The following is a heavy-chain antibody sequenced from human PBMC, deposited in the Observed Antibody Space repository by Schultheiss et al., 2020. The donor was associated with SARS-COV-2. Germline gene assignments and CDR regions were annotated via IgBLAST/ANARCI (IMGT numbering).Heavy chain of an antibody. J-gene: IGHJ1*01. CDR1: GFTFSSYA. D-gene: IGHD6-13*01. Sequence: GGSLRLSCAASGFTFSSYARHWVRQAPGKGLEWVSVIYSGGSTYYADSVKGRFTISRDNSKNTLYLQMNSLRAENTAVYYCAKGGRSSSWYEQPLVPRYFQYWGQGTGVTVAS. CDR3: AKGGRSSSWYEQPLVPRYFQY. V-gene: IGHV3-23*03. CDR2: IYSGGST.